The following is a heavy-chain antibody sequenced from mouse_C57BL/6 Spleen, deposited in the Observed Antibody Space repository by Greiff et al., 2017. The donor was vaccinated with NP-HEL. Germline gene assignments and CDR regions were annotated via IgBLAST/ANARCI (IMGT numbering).Heavy chain of an antibody. D-gene: IGHD1-1*01. V-gene: IGHV1-63*01. CDR1: RYTFTNYW. J-gene: IGHJ2*01. Sequence: QVQLQQSGAELVRPGTSVKMSCKASRYTFTNYWIGWAKQRPGHGLEWIGDIYPGGGYTNYNEKFKGKATLTADKSSSTAYLQFSSLTSEDSAICYCSRAVEGGFDYWGQGTTLTVSS. CDR2: IYPGGGYT. CDR3: SRAVEGGFDY.